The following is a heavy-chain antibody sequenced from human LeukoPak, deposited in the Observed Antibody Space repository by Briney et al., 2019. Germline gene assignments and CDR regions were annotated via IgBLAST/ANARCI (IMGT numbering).Heavy chain of an antibody. D-gene: IGHD2-2*01. J-gene: IGHJ4*02. Sequence: PSETLSLTCAVYGGSFSGYYWSWIRQPPGKGLEWIGEINHSGSTNYNPSLKSRVTISVDTSKNQFSLKLSSVTAADTAVYYCARIYCSSTSCFPFFVRNYYFDYSGQGTLVTVSS. V-gene: IGHV4-34*01. CDR2: INHSGST. CDR3: ARIYCSSTSCFPFFVRNYYFDY. CDR1: GGSFSGYY.